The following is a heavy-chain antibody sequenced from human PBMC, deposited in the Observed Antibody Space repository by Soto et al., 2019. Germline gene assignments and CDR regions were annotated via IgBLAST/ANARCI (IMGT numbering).Heavy chain of an antibody. CDR1: GYTFTSYG. CDR2: ISGYNGKT. CDR3: AREVLWVAESPGNVFDI. V-gene: IGHV1-18*01. J-gene: IGHJ3*02. D-gene: IGHD6-19*01. Sequence: ASVKVSCKASGYTFTSYGISWVRQAPGQGLEWMGWISGYNGKTSYAEKFQGRVTMSTDTSTRTAYMELRSLRSDDTAVYYCAREVLWVAESPGNVFDIWGQGTKVTVSS.